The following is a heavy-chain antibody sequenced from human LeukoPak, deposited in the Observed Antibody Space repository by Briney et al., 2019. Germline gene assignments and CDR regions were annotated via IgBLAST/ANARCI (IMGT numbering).Heavy chain of an antibody. CDR1: GGSISSGGYY. J-gene: IGHJ6*03. D-gene: IGHD2-2*01. V-gene: IGHV4-30-2*01. CDR3: AREPIVVVPAATNSGGYYYYMDV. Sequence: SETLSLTCTVSGGSISSGGYYWSWVRQPPGKGLEWIGYIYHSGSTYYNPSLKSRVTISVDRSKNQFSLKLSSVTAADTAVYYCAREPIVVVPAATNSGGYYYYMDVWGKGTTVTVSS. CDR2: IYHSGST.